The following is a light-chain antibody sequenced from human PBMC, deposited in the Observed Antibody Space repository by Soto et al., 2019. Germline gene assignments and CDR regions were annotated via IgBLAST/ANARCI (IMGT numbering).Light chain of an antibody. Sequence: EIVLTQSPATLSLSPGESATLSCRASQSVSSYLAWYQQKPGQAPRLLIYDASNRATGIPARFSGSGSGTDFTLTISSLEPEDFAVYYCQQRSNWPPERTFGGGTKVEIK. J-gene: IGKJ4*01. CDR3: QQRSNWPPERT. CDR2: DAS. CDR1: QSVSSY. V-gene: IGKV3-11*01.